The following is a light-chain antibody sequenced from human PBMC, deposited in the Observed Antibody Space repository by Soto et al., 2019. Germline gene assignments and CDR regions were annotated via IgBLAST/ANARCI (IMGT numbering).Light chain of an antibody. V-gene: IGLV2-14*03. CDR1: SSDVGGYNY. CDR2: DVS. CDR3: SSYTSSISYV. J-gene: IGLJ1*01. Sequence: QSVRTQPASVSGAPGQWITISCTGNSSDVGGYNYVSWYQSHPGEAPKLIIYDVSNRPSGVSDRFSGSKSGNTASLTISGLQAEDEADYYCSSYTSSISYVFGTGTQLTVL.